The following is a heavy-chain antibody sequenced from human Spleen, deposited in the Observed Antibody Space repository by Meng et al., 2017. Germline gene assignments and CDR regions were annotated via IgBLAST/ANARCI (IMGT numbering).Heavy chain of an antibody. Sequence: QVQLQQWGAGLLKPSETLSLPCAVYGASFSGYYWTWIRQPPGKGLEWIGSIGHSGFTYYTPSLKSRVTVSTDTSRNQFFLWLTSVTAADTAVYYCVRSSAWVRTGFDPWGQGTLVTVSS. J-gene: IGHJ5*02. D-gene: IGHD6-25*01. CDR3: VRSSAWVRTGFDP. CDR1: GASFSGYY. CDR2: IGHSGFT. V-gene: IGHV4-34*01.